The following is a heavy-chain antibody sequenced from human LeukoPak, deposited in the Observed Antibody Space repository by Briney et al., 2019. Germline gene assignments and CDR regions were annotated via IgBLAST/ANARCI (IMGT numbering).Heavy chain of an antibody. CDR1: GGSFSGYY. V-gene: IGHV4-34*01. CDR2: INHSGST. D-gene: IGHD3-3*01. CDR3: ARLEEWRGRLDY. Sequence: SETLSLTCAVYGGSFSGYYWSWIRQPPGKGLEWIGEINHSGSTNYNPSLKSRVTISVDTSKNQFSLKLSSVTAADTAVYYCARLEEWRGRLDYWGQGTLVTVSS. J-gene: IGHJ4*02.